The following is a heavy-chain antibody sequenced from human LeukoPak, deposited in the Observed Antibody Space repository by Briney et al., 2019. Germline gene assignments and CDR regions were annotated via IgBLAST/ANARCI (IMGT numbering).Heavy chain of an antibody. V-gene: IGHV3-53*01. Sequence: GGSLRLSCVASGFTVSSNYMSWVRQAPGKGLGWVSVIYSGSSTYYAESVKGRFTTSRNTSKNTLYLQMNSLRADDTAVYYCTTQVVPAAIQERIWDYWGQGTLVTVSS. CDR3: TTQVVPAAIQERIWDY. CDR1: GFTVSSNY. J-gene: IGHJ4*02. CDR2: IYSGSST. D-gene: IGHD2-2*01.